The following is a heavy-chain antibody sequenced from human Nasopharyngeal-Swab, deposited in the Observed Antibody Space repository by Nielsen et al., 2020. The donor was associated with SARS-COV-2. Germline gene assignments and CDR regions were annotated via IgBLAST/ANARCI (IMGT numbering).Heavy chain of an antibody. V-gene: IGHV1-2*05. CDR1: GYTFTGYY. CDR2: INPNSGGT. CDR3: ARAPYSSSWYVVGVWFDP. D-gene: IGHD6-13*01. J-gene: IGHJ5*02. Sequence: ASVKVSCKASGYTFTGYYMHWVRQAPGQGLEWMGRINPNSGGTNYAQKFQGRVTMTRDTSISTAYMELSRLRSDDTVVYYCARAPYSSSWYVVGVWFDPWGQGTLVTVSS.